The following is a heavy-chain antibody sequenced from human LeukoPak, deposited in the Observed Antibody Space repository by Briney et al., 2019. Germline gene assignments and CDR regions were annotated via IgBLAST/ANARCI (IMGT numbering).Heavy chain of an antibody. Sequence: ASVKVSCKASGYTFTGYYMHWVQQAPGQGLEWMGWINPNSGGTNYAQKFQGRVTMTRDTSISTAYMELSRLRSDDTAVYYCARERSTNTYYYDSSGYDYWGQGTLVTVSP. D-gene: IGHD3-22*01. CDR1: GYTFTGYY. CDR2: INPNSGGT. J-gene: IGHJ4*02. V-gene: IGHV1-2*02. CDR3: ARERSTNTYYYDSSGYDY.